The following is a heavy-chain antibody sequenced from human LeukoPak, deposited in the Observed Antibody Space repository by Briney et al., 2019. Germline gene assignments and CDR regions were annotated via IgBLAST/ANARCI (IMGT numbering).Heavy chain of an antibody. CDR1: GYPFTSYD. D-gene: IGHD3-3*01. Sequence: ASVKVSCKASGYPFTSYDINWVRQATGQGLEWMGWMNPNSGNTGYAQKFQGRVTMTRNTSISTAYMELSSLRSEDTAVYYCASGFPNYDFWSGLNYYYYYGMDVWGQGTTVTVSS. CDR3: ASGFPNYDFWSGLNYYYYYGMDV. J-gene: IGHJ6*02. CDR2: MNPNSGNT. V-gene: IGHV1-8*01.